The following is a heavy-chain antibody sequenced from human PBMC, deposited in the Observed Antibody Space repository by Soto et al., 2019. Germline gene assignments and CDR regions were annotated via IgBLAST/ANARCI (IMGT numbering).Heavy chain of an antibody. D-gene: IGHD5-12*01. Sequence: GGSLRLSCAASGFTFDDYAMHWVRQAPGKGLEWVSGISWNSGSIGYADSVKGRFTISRDNAKNSLYLQMNSLRAEDTALYYCAKGGGSGYDLLFDYWGQGTLVTVSS. CDR3: AKGGGSGYDLLFDY. J-gene: IGHJ4*02. CDR2: ISWNSGSI. CDR1: GFTFDDYA. V-gene: IGHV3-9*01.